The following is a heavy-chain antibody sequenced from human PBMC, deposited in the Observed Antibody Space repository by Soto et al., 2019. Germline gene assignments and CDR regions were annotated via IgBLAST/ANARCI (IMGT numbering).Heavy chain of an antibody. CDR2: VYYSGTT. V-gene: IGHV4-59*01. J-gene: IGHJ4*02. Sequence: SETLSLTCAVYGGSFSGYYWSWIRQPPGKRLEWIGHVYYSGTTNYNPSLKSRVTISVDLSKNQFSLRLSSVTTADTALYYCARTTAVPNTLRSRYFFDYWGQGTLVTVSS. CDR1: GGSFSGYY. CDR3: ARTTAVPNTLRSRYFFDY. D-gene: IGHD4-17*01.